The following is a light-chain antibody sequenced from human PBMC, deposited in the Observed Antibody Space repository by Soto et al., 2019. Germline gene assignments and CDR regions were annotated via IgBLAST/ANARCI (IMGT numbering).Light chain of an antibody. CDR1: QSVSSSY. CDR2: GAS. J-gene: IGKJ5*01. CDR3: QQYGSSPIT. V-gene: IGKV3-20*01. Sequence: EIVLTQSPRTLSLSRGXXATLSCRASQSVSSSYLAWYQQKPGQAPRLLIHGASSRATGIPDRISGSGSGTDFTLTISRLEPEDFAVYYCQQYGSSPITFGQGTLLEVK.